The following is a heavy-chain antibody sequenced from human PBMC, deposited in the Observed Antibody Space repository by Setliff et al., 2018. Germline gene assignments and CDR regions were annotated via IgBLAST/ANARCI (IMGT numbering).Heavy chain of an antibody. CDR2: ISAYNGYI. V-gene: IGHV1-18*01. D-gene: IGHD2-2*01. J-gene: IGHJ3*02. CDR3: ARAPGTVVVPASRSAFDI. Sequence: GASVKVSCKASGYTFTSYGISWVRQAPGQGLEWRGWISAYNGYIIYAQKLQGRGTMTTDTSTSTAYMELRSLRSEGTAGYYCARAPGTVVVPASRSAFDIWGQGTMVTVSS. CDR1: GYTFTSYG.